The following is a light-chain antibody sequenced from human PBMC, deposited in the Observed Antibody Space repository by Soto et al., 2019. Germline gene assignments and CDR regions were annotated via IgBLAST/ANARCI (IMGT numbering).Light chain of an antibody. J-gene: IGLJ1*01. CDR3: QSSDSRLSGSDV. CDR1: SSNIGAGYH. V-gene: IGLV1-40*01. Sequence: QLVLTQPPSVSGAPGQRVTISCTGSSSNIGAGYHVHWYQQLPGAAPKLLIFGDSNRPSGVPDRFSGSKSGTSVSLAITGLQADDEADYYCQSSDSRLSGSDVFGTGTKVTVL. CDR2: GDS.